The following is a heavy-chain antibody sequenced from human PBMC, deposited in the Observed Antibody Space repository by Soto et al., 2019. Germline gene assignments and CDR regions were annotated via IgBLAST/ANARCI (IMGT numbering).Heavy chain of an antibody. Sequence: SETLPLTCAVYGGSFSGYYWSWIRQPPGKGLEWIGEINHSGSTNYNPSLKSRVTISVDTSKNQFSLKLSSVTAADTAVYYCARDLGMATFDYWGQGTLVTVSS. D-gene: IGHD5-12*01. V-gene: IGHV4-34*01. CDR1: GGSFSGYY. J-gene: IGHJ4*02. CDR2: INHSGST. CDR3: ARDLGMATFDY.